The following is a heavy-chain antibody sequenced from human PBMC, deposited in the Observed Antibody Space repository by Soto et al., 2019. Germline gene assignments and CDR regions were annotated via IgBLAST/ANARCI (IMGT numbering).Heavy chain of an antibody. CDR2: IIPVFSTT. CDR3: ATHSSSGRLIHYSFDY. CDR1: GGTFNNYA. V-gene: IGHV1-69*06. Sequence: QVHLVQSGAEVKKPGSSVKVSCKAPGGTFNNYAINWVRQAPGQGLEWLGGIIPVFSTTNSAQHFQGRLTITADKSTSTAYMELSSLRPQDTAVYYCATHSSSGRLIHYSFDYWGQGTLVTVSS. D-gene: IGHD6-6*01. J-gene: IGHJ4*02.